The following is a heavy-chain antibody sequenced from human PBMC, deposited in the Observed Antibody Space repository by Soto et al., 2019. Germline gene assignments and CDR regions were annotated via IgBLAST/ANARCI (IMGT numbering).Heavy chain of an antibody. CDR1: GGSISSGGYY. D-gene: IGHD6-13*01. V-gene: IGHV4-31*03. CDR2: IYYSGST. CDR3: ARVFPGGSSWYPGPLDP. J-gene: IGHJ5*02. Sequence: QVQLQESGPGLVKPSQTLSLTCTVSGGSISSGGYYWSWIRQHPGKGLEWIGYIYYSGSTYYNPSLTSRVTISVDTSKNQFSLKLSSVTAADTAVYYCARVFPGGSSWYPGPLDPWGQGTLVTVSS.